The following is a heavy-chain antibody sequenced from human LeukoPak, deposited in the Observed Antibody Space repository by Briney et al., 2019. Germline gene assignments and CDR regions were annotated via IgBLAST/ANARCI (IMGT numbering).Heavy chain of an antibody. CDR3: VKDGGYHASGSSYYFDY. CDR2: ISSNGGST. D-gene: IGHD3-10*01. Sequence: GGSLRLSCSASGLTFSRYAMHCVRQAPGKGLEYVSAISSNGGSTYYADSVKGRFTISRDNSKNTLYLQMSSLRAEDTAVYYCVKDGGYHASGSSYYFDYWGQGTLVTVSS. J-gene: IGHJ4*02. CDR1: GLTFSRYA. V-gene: IGHV3-64D*06.